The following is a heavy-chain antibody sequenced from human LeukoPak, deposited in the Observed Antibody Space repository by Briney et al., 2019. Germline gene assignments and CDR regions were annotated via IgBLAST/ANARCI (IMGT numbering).Heavy chain of an antibody. CDR1: GGTFSSYA. V-gene: IGHV1-69*04. D-gene: IGHD3-3*02. J-gene: IGHJ6*02. CDR2: IIPILGIA. Sequence: ASVKVSCKASGGTFSSYAISWVRQAPGQGLEWMGRIIPILGIANYAQKFQGRVTITADKSTSTAYMELSSLRSEDTAVYYCARGLVPSGNIFGCMDVWGQGTTVTVSS. CDR3: ARGLVPSGNIFGCMDV.